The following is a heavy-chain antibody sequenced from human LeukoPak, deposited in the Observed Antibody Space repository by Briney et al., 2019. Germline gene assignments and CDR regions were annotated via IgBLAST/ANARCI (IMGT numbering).Heavy chain of an antibody. Sequence: SETLSLTCTVSGGSISSSRYYWGWIRQPPGKGLEWIGSIYYSGSTYYNPSLKSRVTISVDTSKNQFSLKLSSVTAADTAVYYCASGPELLTSDYWGQGTLVTVS. V-gene: IGHV4-39*01. CDR1: GGSISSSRYY. J-gene: IGHJ4*02. CDR3: ASGPELLTSDY. CDR2: IYYSGST. D-gene: IGHD1-26*01.